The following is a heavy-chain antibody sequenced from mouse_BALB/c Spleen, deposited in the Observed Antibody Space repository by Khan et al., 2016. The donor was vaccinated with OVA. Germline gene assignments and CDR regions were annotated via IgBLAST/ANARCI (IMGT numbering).Heavy chain of an antibody. Sequence: QMQLEESGPGLVAPSQTLSITCTVSGFSLSNYGIHWVRQSPGKGLEWLGVIWAGGSTNHNSALMSRLSISKDNSKSQVFLKMNSLQTDDTYMYYCARAFYNGAWFAYWGQGTLVTVSA. J-gene: IGHJ3*01. V-gene: IGHV2-9*02. CDR2: IWAGGST. D-gene: IGHD1-3*01. CDR1: GFSLSNYG. CDR3: ARAFYNGAWFAY.